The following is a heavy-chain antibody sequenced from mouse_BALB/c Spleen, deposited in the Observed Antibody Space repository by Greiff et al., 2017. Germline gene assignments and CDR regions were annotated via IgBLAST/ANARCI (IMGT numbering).Heavy chain of an antibody. Sequence: EVMLVESGGGLVKPGGSLKLSCAASGFTFSDYYMYWVRQTPEKRLEWVATISDGGSYTYYPDSVKGRFTISRDNAKNNLYLQMSSLKSEDTAMYYCARGYYGNSEGAWFAYWGQGTLVTVSA. J-gene: IGHJ3*01. V-gene: IGHV5-4*02. D-gene: IGHD2-1*01. CDR1: GFTFSDYY. CDR3: ARGYYGNSEGAWFAY. CDR2: ISDGGSYT.